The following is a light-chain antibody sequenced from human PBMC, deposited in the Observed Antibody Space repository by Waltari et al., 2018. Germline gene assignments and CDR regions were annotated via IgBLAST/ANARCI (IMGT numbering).Light chain of an antibody. V-gene: IGLV7-46*01. CDR1: TGIVTSGHY. CDR2: QIS. CDR3: LLTYSGPIGV. J-gene: IGLJ2*01. Sequence: QAVVTQEPSLTVSPGGPVTLTCGSSTGIVTSGHYHCRFQKKPGQAPRTLIYQISNKHSWTPARFSGSLLGGKAALTLSGAQPEDEAEYYCLLTYSGPIGVFGGGTKLTVL.